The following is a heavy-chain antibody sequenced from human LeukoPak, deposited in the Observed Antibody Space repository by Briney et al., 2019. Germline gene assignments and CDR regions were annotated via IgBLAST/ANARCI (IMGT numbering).Heavy chain of an antibody. CDR3: ARGANWNDQVYYYYYYMDV. V-gene: IGHV1-18*01. J-gene: IGHJ6*03. D-gene: IGHD1-1*01. CDR2: ISAYNGNT. CDR1: GYTFTSYG. Sequence: ASVEVSCKASGYTFTSYGISWVRQAPGQGLEWMGWISAYNGNTNYAQKLQGRVTMTTDTSTSTAYMELRSLRSDDTAVYYCARGANWNDQVYYYYYYMDVWGKGTTVTVSS.